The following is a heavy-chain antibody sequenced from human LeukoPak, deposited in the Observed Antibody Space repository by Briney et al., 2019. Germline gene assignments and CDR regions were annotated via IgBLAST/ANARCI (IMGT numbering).Heavy chain of an antibody. V-gene: IGHV3-30*18. CDR2: ISYDGSNK. Sequence: GGSLRLSCAASGFTFSSYGMHWVRQAPGKGLEWVAVISYDGSNKYYADSVKGRFTISRDNSKNTLYLQMNSLRAEDTAVYYCAKDLDYSSSWYSPVPYYYYYYYMDVWGKGTTVTVSS. J-gene: IGHJ6*03. D-gene: IGHD6-13*01. CDR3: AKDLDYSSSWYSPVPYYYYYYYMDV. CDR1: GFTFSSYG.